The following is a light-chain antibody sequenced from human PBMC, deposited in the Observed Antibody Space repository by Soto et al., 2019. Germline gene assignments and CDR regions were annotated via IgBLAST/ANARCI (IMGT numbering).Light chain of an antibody. V-gene: IGKV3-20*01. CDR3: QLNGSLVFT. Sequence: EIVLTQSPGTLSLSPGERATLYCRASQSVSSTYLAWYQQKPGQAPRVLIYGASSRPTGIPDRFSGSGSGKDFTLTISKLEPEDFAVYYCQLNGSLVFTFGGGTKVEIK. CDR1: QSVSSTY. CDR2: GAS. J-gene: IGKJ4*01.